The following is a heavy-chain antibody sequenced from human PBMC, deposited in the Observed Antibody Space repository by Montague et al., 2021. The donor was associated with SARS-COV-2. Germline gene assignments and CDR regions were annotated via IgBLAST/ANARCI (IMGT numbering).Heavy chain of an antibody. V-gene: IGHV3-21*01. CDR1: GFTFSSYS. CDR2: ISSSSSYI. J-gene: IGHJ6*02. Sequence: SLRLSCAASGFTFSSYSMNWVRQAPGKGLEWVSSISSSSSYICYADSXXGRFTISRDNAKNSLYLQMNSLRAEDTAVYYCARDFNYYYYYGMDVWGQGTTVTVSS. CDR3: ARDFNYYYYYGMDV.